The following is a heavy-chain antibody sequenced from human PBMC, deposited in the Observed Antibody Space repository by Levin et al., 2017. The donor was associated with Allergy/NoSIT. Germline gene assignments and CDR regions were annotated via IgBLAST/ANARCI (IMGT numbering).Heavy chain of an antibody. D-gene: IGHD3-10*01. J-gene: IGHJ4*02. V-gene: IGHV3-30-3*01. CDR1: GFTFSSYA. Sequence: GGSLRLSCAASGFTFSSYAMHWVRQAPGKGLEWVAVISYDGSNKYYADSVKGRFTISRDNSKNTLYLQMNSLRAEDTAVYYCATDRGRYGSGSYSSFDYWGQGTLVTVSS. CDR2: ISYDGSNK. CDR3: ATDRGRYGSGSYSSFDY.